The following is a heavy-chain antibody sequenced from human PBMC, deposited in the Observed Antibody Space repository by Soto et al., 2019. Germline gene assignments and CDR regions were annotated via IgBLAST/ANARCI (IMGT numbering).Heavy chain of an antibody. CDR2: ISAYNGNT. CDR1: GYTFTSYG. CDR3: ARDRGYYGSGSYYDYYYYYGMDV. Sequence: ASVKVSCKASGYTFTSYGISWVRQAPGQGLEWMGWISAYNGNTNYAQKPQGRVTMTTDTSTSTAYMELRSLRSGDTAVYYCARDRGYYGSGSYYDYYYYYGMDVWGQGTTVTVSS. D-gene: IGHD3-10*01. V-gene: IGHV1-18*01. J-gene: IGHJ6*02.